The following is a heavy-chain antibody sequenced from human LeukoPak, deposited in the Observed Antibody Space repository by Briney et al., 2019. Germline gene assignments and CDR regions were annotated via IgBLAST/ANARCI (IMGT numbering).Heavy chain of an antibody. Sequence: GRSLRLSCAAPRFTFSAYYMTWIRQATRQGMEWISYMSSSGSTISSADAVSGLFTVYRENATNTLCPQRNSLRPPDTAPYFSARSILPAANAIDYCGQGTLLTVSS. CDR1: RFTFSAYY. D-gene: IGHD2-2*01. V-gene: IGHV3-11*01. CDR2: MSSSGSTI. J-gene: IGHJ4*02. CDR3: ARSILPAANAIDY.